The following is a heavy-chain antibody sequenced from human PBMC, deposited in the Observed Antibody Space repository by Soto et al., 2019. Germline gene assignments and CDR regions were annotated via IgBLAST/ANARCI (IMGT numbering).Heavy chain of an antibody. J-gene: IGHJ4*02. Sequence: SETLSLTCAVYGGSFSGYYWSWIRQPPGKGLEWIGEINHSGSTNYNPSLKSRVTISVDTSKNQFSLKLSSVTAADTAVYYCARPSGSGSYRSGFDYWGQGTLVTVSS. CDR1: GGSFSGYY. CDR2: INHSGST. CDR3: ARPSGSGSYRSGFDY. D-gene: IGHD3-10*01. V-gene: IGHV4-34*01.